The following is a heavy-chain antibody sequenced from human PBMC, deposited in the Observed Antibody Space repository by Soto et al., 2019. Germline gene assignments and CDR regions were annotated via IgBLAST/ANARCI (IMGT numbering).Heavy chain of an antibody. CDR1: GYTFTSYG. Sequence: ASVKVSCKASGYTFTSYGISWVRQAPGQGLEWMGWASAYNGNTIYAQRFQGRVTMTTDTSTSTAYMELRNLRSDGTAVYYCARGQKDIVVVLRDNWFDPWGQGTLVTVSS. J-gene: IGHJ5*02. V-gene: IGHV1-18*01. D-gene: IGHD2-15*01. CDR2: ASAYNGNT. CDR3: ARGQKDIVVVLRDNWFDP.